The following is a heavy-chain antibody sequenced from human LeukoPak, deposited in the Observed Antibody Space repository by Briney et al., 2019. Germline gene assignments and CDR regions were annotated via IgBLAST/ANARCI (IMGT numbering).Heavy chain of an antibody. J-gene: IGHJ6*02. CDR2: IYSGGST. D-gene: IGHD6-13*01. CDR3: AKEGVSSSNYYYYYGMDV. CDR1: GFTVSSNY. Sequence: PGGSLRLSCAASGFTVSSNYMSWVRQAPGKGLEWVSVIYSGGSTYYADSVKGRFTISRDNSKNTLYLQMNSLRAEDTAVYYCAKEGVSSSNYYYYYGMDVWGQGTTVTVSS. V-gene: IGHV3-66*01.